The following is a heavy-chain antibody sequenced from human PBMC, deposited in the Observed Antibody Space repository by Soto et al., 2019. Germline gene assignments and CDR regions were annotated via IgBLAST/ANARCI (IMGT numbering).Heavy chain of an antibody. CDR3: AKDRGPYSNFGNYYYGMDV. CDR2: ISGSGGST. Sequence: EVQLLESGGGLVQPGGSLRLSCAASGFTFSSYAMSWVRQAPGKGLEWVSAISGSGGSTYYADSVKGRFTISRDNSKNTLYLQMNSLRAEDTAVYYCAKDRGPYSNFGNYYYGMDVWGQGTTVTVSS. V-gene: IGHV3-23*01. CDR1: GFTFSSYA. D-gene: IGHD4-4*01. J-gene: IGHJ6*02.